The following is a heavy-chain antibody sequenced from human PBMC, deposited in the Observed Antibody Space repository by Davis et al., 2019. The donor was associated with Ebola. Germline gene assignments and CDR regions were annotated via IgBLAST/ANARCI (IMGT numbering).Heavy chain of an antibody. Sequence: GESLKTSCAASGFTFNNYWMSWVRQAPGKGLQWVSGISGSGTNTYYADSVKGRFTISRDNAKNTLYLQMNSLRAEDTAVYYCARVLAARPWYFDLWGRGTLVTVSS. CDR3: ARVLAARPWYFDL. V-gene: IGHV3-21*01. D-gene: IGHD6-6*01. CDR1: GFTFNNYW. J-gene: IGHJ2*01. CDR2: ISGSGTNT.